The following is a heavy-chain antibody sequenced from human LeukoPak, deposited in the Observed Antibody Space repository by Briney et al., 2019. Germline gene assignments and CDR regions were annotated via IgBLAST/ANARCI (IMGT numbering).Heavy chain of an antibody. CDR3: ARDIAGATKGGWFDT. V-gene: IGHV1-8*01. D-gene: IGHD1-26*01. Sequence: ASVKVSCKASGYTFTNYDINWVREATGQGLEWMGWMNPNSGNTGYAQKFQGRVTMTRNTSISTAYMELSSLRSEDTALYYCARDIAGATKGGWFDTWGQGTPVTVSS. J-gene: IGHJ5*02. CDR2: MNPNSGNT. CDR1: GYTFTNYD.